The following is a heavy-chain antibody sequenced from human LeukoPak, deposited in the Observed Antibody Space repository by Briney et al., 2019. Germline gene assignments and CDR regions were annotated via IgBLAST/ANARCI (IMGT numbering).Heavy chain of an antibody. CDR2: IYYSGST. Sequence: SETLSLTCTVSGGSISSYYWSWIRQPPGKGLEWIGYIYYSGSTNYNPSLKSRVTISVDTSKNQFSLKLSSVTAADTAVYYCARGGLVATIGPSFDYWGQGTLVTVSS. V-gene: IGHV4-59*01. J-gene: IGHJ4*02. CDR3: ARGGLVATIGPSFDY. CDR1: GGSISSYY. D-gene: IGHD5-12*01.